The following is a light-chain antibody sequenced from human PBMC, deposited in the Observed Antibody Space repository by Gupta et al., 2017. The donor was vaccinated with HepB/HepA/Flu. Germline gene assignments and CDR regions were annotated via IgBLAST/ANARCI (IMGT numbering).Light chain of an antibody. CDR2: KAS. J-gene: IGKJ1*01. Sequence: DIQMTQSPSTLSASIGDRITFTCRASQSISSWLAWYQQKPGKAPKLLIYKASTLQTGIPYRFSGSGSGTEFTLTISSLQPDDFATYYCQQDKSFSWTFGPRSKVEFK. CDR3: QQDKSFSWT. CDR1: QSISSW. V-gene: IGKV1-5*03.